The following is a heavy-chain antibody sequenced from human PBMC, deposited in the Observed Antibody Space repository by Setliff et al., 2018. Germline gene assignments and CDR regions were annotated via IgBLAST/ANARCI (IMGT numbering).Heavy chain of an antibody. CDR1: GYTFINYG. V-gene: IGHV1-3*01. Sequence: ASVKVSCKASGYTFINYGISWVRQAPGQGLEWMGWVNAGNGNTKYSQKFQGRVTITRDTSASTAYMELSSLRSEDTAVYYCARGVDSSGFFSFDYWGQGTLVTVSS. CDR2: VNAGNGNT. D-gene: IGHD3-22*01. CDR3: ARGVDSSGFFSFDY. J-gene: IGHJ4*02.